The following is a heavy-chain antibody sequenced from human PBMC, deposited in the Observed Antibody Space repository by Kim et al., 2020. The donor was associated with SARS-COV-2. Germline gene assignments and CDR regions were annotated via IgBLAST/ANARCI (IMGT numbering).Heavy chain of an antibody. CDR2: DGEEK. Sequence: DGEEKSYMDSVKGGFTISRDNAKNSLYLQMNSLRVEDTAVYYCARSGWDYWGQGTLVTVSS. D-gene: IGHD6-19*01. J-gene: IGHJ4*02. V-gene: IGHV3-7*01. CDR3: ARSGWDY.